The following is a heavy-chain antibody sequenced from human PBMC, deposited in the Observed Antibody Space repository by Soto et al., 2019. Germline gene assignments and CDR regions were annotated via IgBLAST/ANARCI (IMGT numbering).Heavy chain of an antibody. Sequence: GGSLRLSCVVSGFTFRNYWMSWVRQDPGKGLEWVAIIKQDGSETYYVDSVKGRFTISRDNAKNSLYLQINRLRAEDTAVYYCARGTWSDSLAYCGQGTLVTVSS. CDR3: ARGTWSDSLAY. V-gene: IGHV3-7*03. CDR1: GFTFRNYW. CDR2: IKQDGSET. D-gene: IGHD3-3*01. J-gene: IGHJ4*02.